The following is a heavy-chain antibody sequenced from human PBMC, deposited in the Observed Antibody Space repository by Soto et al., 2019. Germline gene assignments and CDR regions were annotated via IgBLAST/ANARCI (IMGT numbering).Heavy chain of an antibody. CDR3: ASADPDYGDYYYGMDV. Sequence: EVQLVESGGGLVQPGGSLRLSCAASGFTFSSYWMSWVRQAPGKGLEWVANIKQDGSEKYYVDSVKGRFTITRDNAKNSLYLQMNSLIAEDTAVYYCASADPDYGDYYYGMDVWGQGTTVTVSS. CDR1: GFTFSSYW. J-gene: IGHJ6*02. V-gene: IGHV3-7*03. CDR2: IKQDGSEK. D-gene: IGHD4-17*01.